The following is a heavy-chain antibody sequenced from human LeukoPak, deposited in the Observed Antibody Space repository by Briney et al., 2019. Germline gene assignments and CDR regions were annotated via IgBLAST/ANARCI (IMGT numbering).Heavy chain of an antibody. CDR1: GFSFGTYA. CDR3: AKDGDVVVPGAFPEH. Sequence: PGGSLRLSCAASGFSFGTYAMSWDRQAPGNGLEWVSGISDGGGSIHYADSVKGRFTISRDNSKSTVFLHMNSLRAEDTAVYYCAKDGDVVVPGAFPEHWGQGTLVTVSS. J-gene: IGHJ4*02. CDR2: ISDGGGSI. V-gene: IGHV3-23*01. D-gene: IGHD2-2*01.